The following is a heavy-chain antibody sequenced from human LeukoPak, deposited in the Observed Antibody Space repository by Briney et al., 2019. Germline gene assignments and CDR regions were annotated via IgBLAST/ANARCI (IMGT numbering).Heavy chain of an antibody. V-gene: IGHV4-31*01. CDR3: ARARVVGTPWGIIIRSLDP. CDR1: GPFFLSGDDD. Sequence: SLTLSLTCTVSGPFFLSGDDDWSRISQHRGKDLEWTEFMFYTGSTGLHPAVPRQQSNSLVHSENQFSLKLSSVTAADPTVYYCARARVVGTPWGIIIRSLDPWGQGTQVTVSS. CDR2: MFYTGST. J-gene: IGHJ5*02. D-gene: IGHD3-10*01.